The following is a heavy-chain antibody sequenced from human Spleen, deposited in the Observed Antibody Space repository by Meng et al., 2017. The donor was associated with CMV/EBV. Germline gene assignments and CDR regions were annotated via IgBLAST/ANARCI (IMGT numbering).Heavy chain of an antibody. CDR1: GFTFSSHW. D-gene: IGHD3-10*02. CDR3: ARVFLYGPFDP. Sequence: GESLKISCAASGFTFSSHWMSWVRQAPGKGLEWVANIKKDGSEKYYVDYVKGRFTISRDNDKNSLYLQMNSLRVEDTAVYYCARVFLYGPFDPWGQGTLVTV. J-gene: IGHJ5*02. CDR2: IKKDGSEK. V-gene: IGHV3-7*01.